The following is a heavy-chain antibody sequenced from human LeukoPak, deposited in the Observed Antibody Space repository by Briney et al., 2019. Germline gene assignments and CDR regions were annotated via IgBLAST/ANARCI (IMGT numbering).Heavy chain of an antibody. V-gene: IGHV4-59*01. CDR1: GVSISSYY. D-gene: IGHD3-10*01. J-gene: IGHJ3*02. CDR2: IYYSGST. CDR3: ARGGLVRGSLNSLTGFDI. Sequence: SETLSLTCTVSGVSISSYYWSWLRQPPGKGLEWIGSIYYSGSTHYNPSLKSQVTISVDTSKNQFSLKLSSVTAADTAVYYCARGGLVRGSLNSLTGFDIWGQGTMVTVSS.